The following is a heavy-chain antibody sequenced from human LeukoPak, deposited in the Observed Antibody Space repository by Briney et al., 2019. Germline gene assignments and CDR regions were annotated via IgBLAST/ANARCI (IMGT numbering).Heavy chain of an antibody. Sequence: GGSLRLSCAASGFTFSSYSMNWVRQAPGKGLEWVSSISRGSASVYYADSLKGRVTISRDNAKNSLSLQMNSLRVEDTAVYYCARAPPYCGGDCSDWYFDLWGRGTLVTVSS. CDR3: ARAPPYCGGDCSDWYFDL. V-gene: IGHV3-21*01. D-gene: IGHD2-21*02. CDR1: GFTFSSYS. J-gene: IGHJ2*01. CDR2: ISRGSASV.